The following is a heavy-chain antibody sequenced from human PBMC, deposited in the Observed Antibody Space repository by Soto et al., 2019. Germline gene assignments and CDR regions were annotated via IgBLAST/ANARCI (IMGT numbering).Heavy chain of an antibody. J-gene: IGHJ3*02. Sequence: GGSLRLSCAASGFTFSSYGMHWVRQAPGKGLEWVAVISYDGSNKYYADSVKGRFTISRDNSKNTLYLQMNSLRAEDTAVYYCAKDRSDYDSSGSPDASDIWGQGTMVTVSS. CDR3: AKDRSDYDSSGSPDASDI. D-gene: IGHD3-22*01. CDR1: GFTFSSYG. CDR2: ISYDGSNK. V-gene: IGHV3-30*18.